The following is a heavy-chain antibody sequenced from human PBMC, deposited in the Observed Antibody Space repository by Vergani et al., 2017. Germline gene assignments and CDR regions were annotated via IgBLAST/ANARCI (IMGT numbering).Heavy chain of an antibody. CDR1: GFTFSSYS. D-gene: IGHD2-2*01. Sequence: EVQLVESGGGLVKPGGSLRLSCAASGFTFSSYSMNWVRQAPGKGLEWVSSISSSSSYIYYADSVKGRFTISRDNAKNSLYLQMNSLRAEDTAVYYCAXVRAPAAPRGWFDPWGQGTLVTVSS. J-gene: IGHJ5*02. CDR3: AXVRAPAAPRGWFDP. V-gene: IGHV3-21*01. CDR2: ISSSSSYI.